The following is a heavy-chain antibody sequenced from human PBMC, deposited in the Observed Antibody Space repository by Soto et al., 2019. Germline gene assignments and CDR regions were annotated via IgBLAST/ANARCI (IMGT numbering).Heavy chain of an antibody. V-gene: IGHV4-59*01. CDR1: GGSIRSYD. CDR2: IYYSGST. Sequence: SETLSLTCTVSGGSIRSYDWSWIRQPPGKGLEWIGYIYYSGSTNYNPSLKSRVTISVDTSKNQFSLKLSSVTAADTAVYYCARGVRQQPYYFDYWGQGTLVTVSS. J-gene: IGHJ4*02. D-gene: IGHD6-13*01. CDR3: ARGVRQQPYYFDY.